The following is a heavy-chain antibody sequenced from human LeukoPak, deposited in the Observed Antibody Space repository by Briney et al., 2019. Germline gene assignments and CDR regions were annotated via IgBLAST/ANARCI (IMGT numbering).Heavy chain of an antibody. Sequence: SVKVSSKASSFTFTSSAVQWVRQARGQRLEWIAWIVVGSGNTNYAQKFQERVTITRDMSTSTAYMELSSLRSEDTAVYYRAAESGGQQQLVRGVYWGQGTLVTVSS. J-gene: IGHJ4*02. CDR2: IVVGSGNT. CDR1: SFTFTSSA. CDR3: AAESGGQQQLVRGVY. D-gene: IGHD6-13*01. V-gene: IGHV1-58*01.